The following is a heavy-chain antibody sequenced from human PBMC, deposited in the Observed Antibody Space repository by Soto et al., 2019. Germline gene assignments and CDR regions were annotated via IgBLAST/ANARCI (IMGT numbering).Heavy chain of an antibody. J-gene: IGHJ4*02. Sequence: PGGSLRLSCAVSGFTFSSYAMTWVRQAPGKGLEWVSTISGNGGSTYYADSVKGRFTISRDNAKNTLYLQMNSLRAEDTALYHCARGPISNDHYFDFWGQGAQVTVSS. V-gene: IGHV3-23*01. D-gene: IGHD2-21*01. CDR3: ARGPISNDHYFDF. CDR2: ISGNGGST. CDR1: GFTFSSYA.